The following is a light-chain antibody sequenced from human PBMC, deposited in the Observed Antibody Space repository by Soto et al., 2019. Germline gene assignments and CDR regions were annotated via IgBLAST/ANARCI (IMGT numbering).Light chain of an antibody. Sequence: QSVLTQPASVSGSPGQSITISCTGTSSDVGGYNYVSWYQQHPGKAPKLMIYDVSNRPSGVSNRFSGSKSGNTASLTISGLQAEEEADYYCSSYTSISPTVVFGGGTKLTVL. J-gene: IGLJ2*01. CDR3: SSYTSISPTVV. CDR1: SSDVGGYNY. CDR2: DVS. V-gene: IGLV2-14*01.